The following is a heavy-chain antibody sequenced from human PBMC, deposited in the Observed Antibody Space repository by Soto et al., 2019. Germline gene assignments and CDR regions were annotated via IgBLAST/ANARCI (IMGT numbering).Heavy chain of an antibody. CDR2: IDPSDSYT. V-gene: IGHV5-10-1*01. CDR1: GYSFTSYW. Sequence: PGESLKISCKGSGYSFTSYWISWVRQMPGKGLEWMGRIDPSDSYTNYSPSFQGHVTISADKSISTAYLQWSSLKASDTAMYYCASAYYYDSSGYPFYGMDVCGQGPTVTVYS. CDR3: ASAYYYDSSGYPFYGMDV. D-gene: IGHD3-22*01. J-gene: IGHJ6*02.